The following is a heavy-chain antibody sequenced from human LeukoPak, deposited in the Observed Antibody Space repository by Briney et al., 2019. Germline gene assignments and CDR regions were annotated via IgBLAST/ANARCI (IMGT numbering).Heavy chain of an antibody. J-gene: IGHJ3*02. Sequence: SETLSLTCAVYGGSFSGYYWSWIRQPPGKGLEWIGEINHSGSTNYNPSLKSRVTISVDTSKNQFSLKLSSVTAADTAVYYCARDPTLDIWGQGTMDTVSS. V-gene: IGHV4-34*01. CDR2: INHSGST. CDR1: GGSFSGYY. CDR3: ARDPTLDI.